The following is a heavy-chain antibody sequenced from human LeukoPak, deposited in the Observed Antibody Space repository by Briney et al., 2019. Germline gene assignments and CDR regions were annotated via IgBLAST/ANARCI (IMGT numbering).Heavy chain of an antibody. Sequence: SETLSLTCTVSGGSISSGIYYWSWIRQPAGEGLEWIGRIYTNGNTNYNPSLRGRVTISLDTSKNQFSLNLNSVSAADTAVYYCARDSPTYYFDYWGQGTLVTVSS. V-gene: IGHV4-61*02. CDR1: GGSISSGIYY. J-gene: IGHJ4*02. CDR2: IYTNGNT. CDR3: ARDSPTYYFDY.